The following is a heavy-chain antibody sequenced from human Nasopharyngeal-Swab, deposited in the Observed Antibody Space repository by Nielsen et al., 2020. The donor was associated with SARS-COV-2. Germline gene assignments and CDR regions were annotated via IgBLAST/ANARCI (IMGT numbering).Heavy chain of an antibody. D-gene: IGHD3-3*01. CDR3: ARTYNDFWSAYSTAAFDM. J-gene: IGHJ3*02. Sequence: SETLSLTCSVSGGSIGIINYFWGWIRQPPGKGLEWIGSIPYSGSTHYNPSLESRVLISIDTSKKQFSLKLSSVTAADTAVYYCARTYNDFWSAYSTAAFDMWGQGTMVTVSS. CDR2: IPYSGST. V-gene: IGHV4-39*07. CDR1: GGSIGIINYF.